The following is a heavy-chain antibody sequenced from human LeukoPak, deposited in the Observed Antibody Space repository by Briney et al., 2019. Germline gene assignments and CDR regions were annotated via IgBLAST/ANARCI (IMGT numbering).Heavy chain of an antibody. CDR1: GGSFSGYY. J-gene: IGHJ1*01. D-gene: IGHD6-13*01. Sequence: SETLSLTCAVYGGSFSGYYWSWIRQPPGKGLEWIGEINHSGSTNYNPSLKSRVTISVDTSKNQFSLKLSSVTAADTAVYYCTTIAAAGTEYFQHWGQGTLVTVSS. V-gene: IGHV4-34*01. CDR3: TTIAAAGTEYFQH. CDR2: INHSGST.